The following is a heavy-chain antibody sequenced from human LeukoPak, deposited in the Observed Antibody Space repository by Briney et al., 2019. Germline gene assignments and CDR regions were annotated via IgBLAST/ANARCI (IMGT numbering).Heavy chain of an antibody. Sequence: GGSLRLSSAVPGFSVSSTYMSWVRQAPGKGLEWVSVIYSGGSTYYADSVKGRFTISRDNSKNTLYLQMNSLRAEDTAVYYCARESNYDYWGQGTLVTVSS. CDR1: GFSVSSTY. CDR3: ARESNYDY. J-gene: IGHJ4*02. V-gene: IGHV3-66*01. CDR2: IYSGGST. D-gene: IGHD2/OR15-2a*01.